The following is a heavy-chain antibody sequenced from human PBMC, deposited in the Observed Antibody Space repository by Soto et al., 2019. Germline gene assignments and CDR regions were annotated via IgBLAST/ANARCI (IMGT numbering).Heavy chain of an antibody. CDR1: GYSFTSYW. V-gene: IGHV5-51*01. Sequence: GESLKISCKGSGYSFTSYWIGWVRQMPGKGLEWMGIIYPGDSDTRYSPSFQGQVTISADKSISTAYLQWSSLKASDTAMYYCARYSSSWYGTHRNFDYWGQGTLVTVSS. D-gene: IGHD6-13*01. CDR3: ARYSSSWYGTHRNFDY. J-gene: IGHJ4*02. CDR2: IYPGDSDT.